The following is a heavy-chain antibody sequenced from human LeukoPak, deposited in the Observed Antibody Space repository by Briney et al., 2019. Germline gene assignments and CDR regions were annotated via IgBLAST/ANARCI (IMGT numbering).Heavy chain of an antibody. CDR3: AREVYGDHVDGDGYFDY. J-gene: IGHJ4*02. Sequence: HPGGSLRLSCAASGFTFSSYWMHWVRQAPGKGLVWVSRINSDGSSTSYADSVKGRFTISRDNAKNTLYLQMNGLRAEDTAVYYCAREVYGDHVDGDGYFDYWGQGTLVTVSS. V-gene: IGHV3-74*01. CDR1: GFTFSSYW. D-gene: IGHD4-17*01. CDR2: INSDGSST.